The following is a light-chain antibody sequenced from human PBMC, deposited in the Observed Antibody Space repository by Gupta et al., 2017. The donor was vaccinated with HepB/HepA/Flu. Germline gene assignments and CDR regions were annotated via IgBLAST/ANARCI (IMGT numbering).Light chain of an antibody. CDR3: QQYENLPYT. V-gene: IGKV1-33*01. CDR2: DAT. CDR1: QVIHYY. J-gene: IGKJ2*01. Sequence: SSLSASVGDRVTITCQASQVIHYYLIWYQHKPGKAPKLLIYDATNLETRVASRFTGSGSGTDFTLTISSLQPEDVATYYCQQYENLPYTFGQGTKVEMK.